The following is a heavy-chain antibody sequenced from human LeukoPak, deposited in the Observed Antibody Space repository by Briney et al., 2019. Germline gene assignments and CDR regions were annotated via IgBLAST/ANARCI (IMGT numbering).Heavy chain of an antibody. D-gene: IGHD2-2*01. CDR2: ISAYNGNT. Sequence: GASVKVSCKASGYTFTSYGISWVRQAPGQGLEWMGWISAYNGNTNYAQKLQGRVTMTTDTSTSTAYMELSSLRSEDTAVYYCAQSPCSSTSCYDWFDPWGQGTLVTVSS. V-gene: IGHV1-18*01. CDR1: GYTFTSYG. CDR3: AQSPCSSTSCYDWFDP. J-gene: IGHJ5*02.